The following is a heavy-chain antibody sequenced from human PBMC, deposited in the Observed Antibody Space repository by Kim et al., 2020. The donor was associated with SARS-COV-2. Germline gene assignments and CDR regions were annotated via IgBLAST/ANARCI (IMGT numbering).Heavy chain of an antibody. CDR3: ANSGSSSGVGSLGC. CDR1: GFIFNNFA. D-gene: IGHD3-10*01. CDR2: ISGSGGTT. J-gene: IGHJ4*02. Sequence: GSLRLSCAASGFIFNNFAMNWVRQAPGKGLEWVSVISGSGGTTDYADSVKGRFTISRDNSKNTLYLRMDSLRVEDTAVYHCANSGSSSGVGSLGCWGPGTLVTVSS. V-gene: IGHV3-23*01.